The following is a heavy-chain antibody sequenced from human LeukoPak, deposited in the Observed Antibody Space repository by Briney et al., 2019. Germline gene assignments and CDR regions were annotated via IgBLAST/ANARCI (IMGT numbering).Heavy chain of an antibody. D-gene: IGHD3-9*01. J-gene: IGHJ4*02. CDR3: AATYYDILTGYYPYYFDY. V-gene: IGHV4-34*01. CDR2: INHSGST. CDR1: GGSFSGYY. Sequence: SETLSLTCAVYGGSFSGYYWSWIRQPPGKGLEWIGEINHSGSTNCNPSLKSRVTISVDTSKNQFSLKLSSVTAADTAVYYCAATYYDILTGYYPYYFDYWGQGTLVTVSS.